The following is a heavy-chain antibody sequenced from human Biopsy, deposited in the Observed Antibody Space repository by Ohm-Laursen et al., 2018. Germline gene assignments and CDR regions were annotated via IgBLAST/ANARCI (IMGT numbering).Heavy chain of an antibody. J-gene: IGHJ4*02. CDR2: IKPNNGDT. CDR1: GGTFSNYG. CDR3: ARADASTFDS. Sequence: ATVKISCKAPGGTFSNYGVNWVRQAPGQGLEWMGWIKPNNGDTDYSQRFQGRVTLTRDTSADTAYMKLTSLTSEDTATYYCARADASTFDSWGQGTLVTVSS. V-gene: IGHV1-8*02.